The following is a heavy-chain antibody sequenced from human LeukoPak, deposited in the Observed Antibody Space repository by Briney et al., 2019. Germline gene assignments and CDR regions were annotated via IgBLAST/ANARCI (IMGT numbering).Heavy chain of an antibody. CDR2: ISSSSSYI. Sequence: PGGSLRLSCAASGFTFSSYSMNWVRQAPGKGLEWVSSISSSSSYIYYADSVKGRFTISRDNAKNTLYLQMNSLRAEDTAVYYCARDMPSDYYDSSGYFPPFDYWGQGTLVTVSS. D-gene: IGHD3-22*01. CDR1: GFTFSSYS. CDR3: ARDMPSDYYDSSGYFPPFDY. J-gene: IGHJ4*02. V-gene: IGHV3-21*01.